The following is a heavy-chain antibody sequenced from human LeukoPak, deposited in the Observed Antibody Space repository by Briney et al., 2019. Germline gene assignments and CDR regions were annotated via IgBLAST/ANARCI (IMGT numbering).Heavy chain of an antibody. CDR3: ARGFCGGDCAYDI. J-gene: IGHJ3*02. D-gene: IGHD2-21*02. Sequence: PGGSLRLSCAASGITVSSNYMSWVRQAPGKGLEWVSAISGSGDSTYHADSVKGRFTISRDNSKNTLYLQINSLRAEDTAVYYCARGFCGGDCAYDIWGQGTMVTVSS. V-gene: IGHV3-23*01. CDR2: ISGSGDST. CDR1: GITVSSNY.